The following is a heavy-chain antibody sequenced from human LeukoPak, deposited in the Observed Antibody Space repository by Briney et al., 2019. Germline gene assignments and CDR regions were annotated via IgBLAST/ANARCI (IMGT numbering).Heavy chain of an antibody. D-gene: IGHD3-10*01. Sequence: SVKVSCKASGGTFSSYAISWVRQAPGQGLEWMGWIIPIFGTANYAQKFQGRVTITADESTSTAYMELSRLRSEDTAVYYCARTTYYYGSGSYFTPPDYWGQGTLVTVSS. CDR3: ARTTYYYGSGSYFTPPDY. CDR2: IIPIFGTA. CDR1: GGTFSSYA. V-gene: IGHV1-69*13. J-gene: IGHJ4*02.